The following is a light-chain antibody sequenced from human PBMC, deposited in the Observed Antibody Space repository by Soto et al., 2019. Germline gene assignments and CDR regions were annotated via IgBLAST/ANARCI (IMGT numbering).Light chain of an antibody. CDR1: QSVSSNY. CDR3: QQYGSSSYT. CDR2: GAS. V-gene: IGKV3-20*01. J-gene: IGKJ2*01. Sequence: DIVLTQSPDTLSLSPGERATLSCRARQSVSSNYLAWYQQKPGQAPRRLIYGASTRATGIPDRFSGSGSGTDFTLTISRLEPEDFAVYYCQQYGSSSYTFGQGTRLEIK.